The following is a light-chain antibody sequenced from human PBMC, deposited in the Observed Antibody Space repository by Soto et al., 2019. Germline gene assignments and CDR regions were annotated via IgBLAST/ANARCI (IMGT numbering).Light chain of an antibody. Sequence: QSALTQPASVSGSPGQSITISCTGTSSDVGGYNYVSWYQQHPGKAPKLLIYGNTNRPSGVPDRFSGSKSGTSASLAIAGLQTEDEGDYYCQTYDSSLSGLYVFGTGTKLTVL. CDR3: QTYDSSLSGLYV. CDR2: GNT. V-gene: IGLV2-14*01. CDR1: SSDVGGYNY. J-gene: IGLJ1*01.